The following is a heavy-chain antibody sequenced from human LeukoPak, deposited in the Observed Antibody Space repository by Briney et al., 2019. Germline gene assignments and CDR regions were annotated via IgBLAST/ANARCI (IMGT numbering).Heavy chain of an antibody. CDR3: ARGSGLNYDFWSGPPY. J-gene: IGHJ4*02. CDR1: GFTFNIYE. D-gene: IGHD3-3*01. Sequence: PGGSLRLSCAASGFTFNIYELNWVRQAPGEGLEWVANIKQDGSEKYYVDSVKGRFSISRDNAKNSLYLQMNSLTTEDTAVYYCARGSGLNYDFWSGPPYWGQGTLVSVSS. CDR2: IKQDGSEK. V-gene: IGHV3-7*05.